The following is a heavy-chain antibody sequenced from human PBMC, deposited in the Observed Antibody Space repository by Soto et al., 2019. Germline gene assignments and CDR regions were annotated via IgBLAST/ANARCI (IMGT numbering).Heavy chain of an antibody. CDR2: IYPGDSDT. CDR3: ARHFGFGSSPGHVGGMDV. CDR1: GYSFTSYL. V-gene: IGHV5-51*01. D-gene: IGHD6-6*01. Sequence: GESLKISCKGSGYSFTSYLIGWVRQMPWKGLEWVGIIYPGDSDTRYSPSFQGQVTISADKSISTAYLQWSSLKASDTAMYYCARHFGFGSSPGHVGGMDVCGQGTTVTVSS. J-gene: IGHJ6*02.